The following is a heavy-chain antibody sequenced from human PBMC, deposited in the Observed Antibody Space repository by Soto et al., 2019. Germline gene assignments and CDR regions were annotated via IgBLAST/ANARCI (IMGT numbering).Heavy chain of an antibody. CDR1: GGSISSSSYY. CDR3: ARLPKTVIPFEQLVRDAFDI. J-gene: IGHJ3*02. V-gene: IGHV4-39*01. D-gene: IGHD6-6*01. Sequence: SETLSLTCTVSGGSISSSSYYWGWIRQPPGKGLEWIGSIYYSGSTYYNPSLKSRVTISVDTSKNQFSLKLSSVTAADTAVYYCARLPKTVIPFEQLVRDAFDIWGQGTMVTVSS. CDR2: IYYSGST.